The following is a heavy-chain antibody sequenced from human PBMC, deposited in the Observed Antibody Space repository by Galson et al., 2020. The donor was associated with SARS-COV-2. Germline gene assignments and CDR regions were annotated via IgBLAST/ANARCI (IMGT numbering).Heavy chain of an antibody. D-gene: IGHD3-10*01. CDR3: ARVDLWFGELVIGHCDS. V-gene: IGHV3-74*01. Sequence: GGSLRLSCAASGFTFRNYCMHWVRHAPGKGLDWVSRINSDGSDTTYADSVKGRFTISRDNAKNTLYLQMNSLSAEDTAVYYCARVDLWFGELVIGHCDSWGQATLGTVAS. J-gene: IGHJ4*02. CDR1: GFTFRNYC. CDR2: INSDGSDT.